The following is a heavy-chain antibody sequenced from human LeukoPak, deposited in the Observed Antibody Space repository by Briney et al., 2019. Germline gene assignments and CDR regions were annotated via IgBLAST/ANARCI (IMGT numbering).Heavy chain of an antibody. V-gene: IGHV1-18*01. J-gene: IGHJ5*02. CDR2: ISAYNGNT. CDR1: GYTFTSYG. D-gene: IGHD3-9*01. CDR3: ARDRYNNWFDP. Sequence: ASVTVSCKASGYTFTSYGISWVRQAPGQGVEWMGWISAYNGNTNYAQKLQGRVTMTTDTSTSTAYMELRSLRSDDTAVYYCARDRYNNWFDPWGQGTLVTVSS.